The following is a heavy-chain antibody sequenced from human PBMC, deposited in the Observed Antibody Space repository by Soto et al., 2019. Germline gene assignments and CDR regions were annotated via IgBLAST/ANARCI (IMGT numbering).Heavy chain of an antibody. CDR3: ARDIVLLPAAINGLDY. J-gene: IGHJ4*02. D-gene: IGHD2-2*01. CDR1: GYTCTSYY. V-gene: IGHV1-46*01. Sequence: ASVKVSCKASGYTCTSYYIHWLRQAPGQGLEWVGMINPSGGGTEYAQKFQGRVTMTTDTSTSTAYMELRSLRSDDTAVYYCARDIVLLPAAINGLDYWGQGTLVTVSS. CDR2: INPSGGGT.